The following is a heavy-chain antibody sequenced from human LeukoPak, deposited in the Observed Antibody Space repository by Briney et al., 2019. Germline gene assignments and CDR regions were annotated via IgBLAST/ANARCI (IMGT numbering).Heavy chain of an antibody. CDR3: ARVPDYYDSSGYGGHFDY. Sequence: AGGSLRLSCAASGFTFSSDWMHWVRQAPGQGLVWVSRINPAGSSTNYADSVKGRFTISRDNAMNTLYLHLNSLRAEDTAVYYCARVPDYYDSSGYGGHFDYWGQGTLVTVSS. CDR1: GFTFSSDW. J-gene: IGHJ4*02. D-gene: IGHD3-22*01. CDR2: INPAGSST. V-gene: IGHV3-74*01.